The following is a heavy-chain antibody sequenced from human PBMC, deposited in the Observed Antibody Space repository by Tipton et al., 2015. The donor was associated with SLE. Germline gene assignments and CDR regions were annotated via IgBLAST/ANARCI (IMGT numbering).Heavy chain of an antibody. D-gene: IGHD6-19*01. V-gene: IGHV4-34*01. Sequence: LRLSCAVYGGSFSGYHWTWIRQPPGQGLEWIGEIADTGSPNYNPSLKSRVTMSVDTSKNQFSLKLSSVTAADTAVYYCARDHPVAGPFDYWGQGTLVTVSS. CDR1: GGSFSGYH. J-gene: IGHJ4*02. CDR2: IADTGSP. CDR3: ARDHPVAGPFDY.